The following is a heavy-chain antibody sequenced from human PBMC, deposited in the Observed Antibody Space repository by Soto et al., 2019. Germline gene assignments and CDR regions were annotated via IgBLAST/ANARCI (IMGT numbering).Heavy chain of an antibody. J-gene: IGHJ4*02. CDR1: GFTFSSYS. V-gene: IGHV3-21*01. D-gene: IGHD1-7*01. CDR3: ARARPSTYNWNYMSCDY. CDR2: ISSSSSYI. Sequence: GGSLRLSCAASGFTFSSYSMNWVRQAPGKGLEWVSSISSSSSYIYCADSVKGRFTISRDNAKNSLYLQMNSLRAEDTAVYYCARARPSTYNWNYMSCDYWGQGTLVTVSS.